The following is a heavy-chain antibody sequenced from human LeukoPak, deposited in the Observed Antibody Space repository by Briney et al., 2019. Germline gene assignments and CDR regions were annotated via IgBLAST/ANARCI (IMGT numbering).Heavy chain of an antibody. J-gene: IGHJ4*02. CDR3: ARDPTVGWTTVTTGFDY. V-gene: IGHV4-59*02. D-gene: IGHD4-17*01. Sequence: SGTLSLTCTVSGGSVSSYYWSWIRQPPGKGLEWIGYIYYSGSTNYNPSLKSRVTISVDTSKNQFSLKLSSVTAADTAVYYCARDPTVGWTTVTTGFDYWGQGTLVTVSS. CDR1: GGSVSSYY. CDR2: IYYSGST.